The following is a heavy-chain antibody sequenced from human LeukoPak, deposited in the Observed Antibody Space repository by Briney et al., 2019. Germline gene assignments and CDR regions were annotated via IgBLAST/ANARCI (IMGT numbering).Heavy chain of an antibody. D-gene: IGHD3-3*02. V-gene: IGHV1-2*04. Sequence: ASVKVSCKASGYTFTDYYMHWVRQAPGQGLEWMGWINPNSGGTNYAQKFQGWVTMTRDTSISTAYMELSRLRSDDTAVYYCARGVLGYYYYGMDVWGQGTTVTVSS. J-gene: IGHJ6*02. CDR1: GYTFTDYY. CDR2: INPNSGGT. CDR3: ARGVLGYYYYGMDV.